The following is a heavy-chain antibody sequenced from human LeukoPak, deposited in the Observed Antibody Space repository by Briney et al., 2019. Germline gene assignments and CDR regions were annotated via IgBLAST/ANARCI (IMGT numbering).Heavy chain of an antibody. D-gene: IGHD2-2*02. Sequence: SETLSLTCTVSGGSISSYYWSWIRQPPGKGLEWIGYIYYSGSTNYNPSLKSRVTISVDTSKNQFSLKLSSVTAADTAVYYCARGFVVVPAAIRLSAFDIWGQGTMVTVSS. J-gene: IGHJ3*02. CDR2: IYYSGST. CDR1: GGSISSYY. CDR3: ARGFVVVPAAIRLSAFDI. V-gene: IGHV4-59*12.